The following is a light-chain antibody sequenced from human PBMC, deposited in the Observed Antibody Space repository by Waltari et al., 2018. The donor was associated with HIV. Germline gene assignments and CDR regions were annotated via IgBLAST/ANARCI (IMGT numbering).Light chain of an antibody. CDR1: QSISTY. V-gene: IGKV1-39*01. J-gene: IGKJ1*01. CDR3: QQSYNTPWT. Sequence: DIQMTQSPSSLSASVGDRVTITCRASQSISTYLNWYQKKPGKAPKLLIYAASSLQSGVPSRFTGSGSGTAFILIIDSLHPEDFASYYCQQSYNTPWTFGQGTNVEIK. CDR2: AAS.